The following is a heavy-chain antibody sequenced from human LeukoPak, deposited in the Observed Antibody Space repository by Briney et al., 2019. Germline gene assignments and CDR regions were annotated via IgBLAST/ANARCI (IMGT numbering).Heavy chain of an antibody. D-gene: IGHD7-27*01. CDR3: ARTGDDAFDI. V-gene: IGHV1-2*02. Sequence: ASVKVSCKASGYTFTSYGISWVRQAPGQGLEWMGWINPNSGGTNYAQKFQGRVTMTRDTSISTAYMELSRLRSDDTAVYYCARTGDDAFDIWGQGTMVTVSS. J-gene: IGHJ3*02. CDR1: GYTFTSYG. CDR2: INPNSGGT.